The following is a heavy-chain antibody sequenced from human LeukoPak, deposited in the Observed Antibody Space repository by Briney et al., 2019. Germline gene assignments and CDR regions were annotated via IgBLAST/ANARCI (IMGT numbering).Heavy chain of an antibody. CDR3: ARDGVAPGIYFDS. D-gene: IGHD2-15*01. Sequence: GGSLRLSCAASGLTFSSYGMSWVRQAPGKGLEWVANINQDGGERYYVDSARGRFTISRDNAKNSLYLQVNSLRAEDTAVYYCARDGVAPGIYFDSWGQGTLVTVSS. V-gene: IGHV3-7*05. CDR2: INQDGGER. CDR1: GLTFSSYG. J-gene: IGHJ4*02.